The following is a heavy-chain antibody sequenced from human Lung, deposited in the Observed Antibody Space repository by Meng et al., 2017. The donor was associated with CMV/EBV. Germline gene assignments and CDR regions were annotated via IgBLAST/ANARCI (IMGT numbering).Heavy chain of an antibody. CDR3: ASGYDLRFAY. CDR1: GGSISSSSYY. CDR2: IYYSGST. Sequence: SXTXSLXCTVSGGSISSSSYYWGWIRQPPGKGLEWIGSIYYSGSTYYNPSLKSRVTISVDTSKNQFSLKLSSVTAADTAVYYCASGYDLRFAYWGQGTLVT. J-gene: IGHJ4*02. D-gene: IGHD5-12*01. V-gene: IGHV4-39*01.